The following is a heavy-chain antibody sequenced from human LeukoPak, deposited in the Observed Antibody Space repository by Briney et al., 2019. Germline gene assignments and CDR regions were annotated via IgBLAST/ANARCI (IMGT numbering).Heavy chain of an antibody. CDR2: IYTSGST. CDR1: GGSISSYY. Sequence: SETLSLTCTVSGGSISSYYWSWIRQPAGKGLEWIGRIYTSGSTNYNPSLKSRVTMSVDKSKNQFSLKLTSVTAADTAVYYCHRVVVATTYDAFDIWGQGTMVTVSS. J-gene: IGHJ3*02. V-gene: IGHV4-4*07. CDR3: HRVVVATTYDAFDI. D-gene: IGHD2-15*01.